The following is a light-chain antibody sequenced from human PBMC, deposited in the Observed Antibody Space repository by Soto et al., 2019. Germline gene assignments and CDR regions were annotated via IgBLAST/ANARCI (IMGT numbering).Light chain of an antibody. V-gene: IGKV3-15*01. CDR2: DAS. CDR1: QNVYNN. J-gene: IGKJ4*01. CDR3: KQCRNGTLT. Sequence: EIVMTQSPATLSASPGEGATLSCKAGQNVYNNLAWYQQRPGQPPRLLIYDASTRATGISARFSGSGYGTEFTLTISSLQSEDFAAYFCKQCRNGTLTFGGGTKVDIK.